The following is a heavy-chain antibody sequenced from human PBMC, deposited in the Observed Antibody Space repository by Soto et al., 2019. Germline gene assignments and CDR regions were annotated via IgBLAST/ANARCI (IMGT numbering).Heavy chain of an antibody. CDR2: IIPIFGTA. Sequence: SVKVSCKASGGTFSSYAISRVRQAPGQGLEWMGGIIPIFGTANYAQKFQGRVTITADESTGTAYMELSSLRSEDTAVYYCARPYYYDSSGYSLDYWGQGTLVTVSS. CDR1: GGTFSSYA. V-gene: IGHV1-69*13. D-gene: IGHD3-22*01. J-gene: IGHJ4*02. CDR3: ARPYYYDSSGYSLDY.